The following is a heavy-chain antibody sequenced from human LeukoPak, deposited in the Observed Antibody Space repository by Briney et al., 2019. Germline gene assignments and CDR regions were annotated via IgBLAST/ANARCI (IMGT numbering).Heavy chain of an antibody. CDR1: GYTFTSYD. Sequence: ASVKVSFKASGYTFTSYDINWVRQATRQGLEWMGWMNPNSGNTGYAQKFQGRVTMTRNTSISTAYMELSSLRSEDTAVYYCARRAPRLSKGIAVAGTRLDFDYWGQGTLVTVSS. CDR3: ARRAPRLSKGIAVAGTRLDFDY. J-gene: IGHJ4*02. V-gene: IGHV1-8*01. CDR2: MNPNSGNT. D-gene: IGHD6-19*01.